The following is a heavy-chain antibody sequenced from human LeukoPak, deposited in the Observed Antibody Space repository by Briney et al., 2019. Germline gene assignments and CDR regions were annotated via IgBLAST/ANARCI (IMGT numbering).Heavy chain of an antibody. CDR2: TYYRSKWYN. Sequence: SQTLSLTCAISGDSFSSNSAAWNWIRQSPSRGLEWLGRTYYRSKWYNDYAVSVKSRITINPDTSKNQFSLQLNSVTPEDTAVYYCARSSGYSSSWYGPPDYWGQGTLVTVSS. CDR1: GDSFSSNSAA. J-gene: IGHJ4*02. V-gene: IGHV6-1*01. D-gene: IGHD6-13*01. CDR3: ARSSGYSSSWYGPPDY.